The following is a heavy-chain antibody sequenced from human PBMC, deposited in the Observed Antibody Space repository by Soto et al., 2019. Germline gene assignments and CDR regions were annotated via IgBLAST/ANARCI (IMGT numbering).Heavy chain of an antibody. CDR2: ISGHSGGT. V-gene: IGHV1-18*01. CDR1: GYPFTKYG. CDR3: AKDGGHVARMHICGMDV. D-gene: IGHD2-21*01. Sequence: QLQLVQSGVELKKPGASVRVSCKASGYPFTKYGINWVRQAPGQGLEWMGWISGHSGGTKYGPKFRDIITMVTDTSSKTAYMELRSLRSDDTAVYYCAKDGGHVARMHICGMDVWGQGTTVTVSS. J-gene: IGHJ6*02.